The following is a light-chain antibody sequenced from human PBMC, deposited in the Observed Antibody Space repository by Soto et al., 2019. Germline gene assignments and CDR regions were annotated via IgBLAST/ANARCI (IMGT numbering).Light chain of an antibody. CDR2: DAS. J-gene: IGKJ5*01. Sequence: EIVLTQSPATLSLSPGERATLSCRASQSINNYLAWYQQKPGQAPRLLIYDASNRATGIPARFSGSGSGTDFTLSISSLEPEDFGVYYCQQRSNWPPITFGQGTRLEIK. CDR3: QQRSNWPPIT. CDR1: QSINNY. V-gene: IGKV3-11*01.